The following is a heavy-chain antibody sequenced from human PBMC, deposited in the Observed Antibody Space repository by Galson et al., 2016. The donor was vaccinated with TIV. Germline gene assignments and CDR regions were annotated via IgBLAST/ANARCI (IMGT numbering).Heavy chain of an antibody. J-gene: IGHJ4*02. Sequence: SLRLSCAASGFTFSSYGMHWVRQAPGKGLDWVAIIWYDGSNEYYADSVKGRFTISRDNSKNTLYLQMNSLRAEDTAVYYCARDRLVRTGTTPGYWGQGTLVTVSS. CDR3: ARDRLVRTGTTPGY. D-gene: IGHD1-1*01. V-gene: IGHV3-33*01. CDR1: GFTFSSYG. CDR2: IWYDGSNE.